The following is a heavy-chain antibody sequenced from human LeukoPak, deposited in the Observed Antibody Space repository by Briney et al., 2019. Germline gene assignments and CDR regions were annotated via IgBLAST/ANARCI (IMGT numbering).Heavy chain of an antibody. CDR3: ARVAMVRGVPYAFDI. D-gene: IGHD3-10*01. CDR1: GGSFSGYY. Sequence: SSETLSLTCAVYGGSFSGYYWSWIRQPPGKGLEWIGEINHSGSTNYNPSLKSRVTISVDTSKNQFSLKLSSVTAADTAVYYCARVAMVRGVPYAFDIWGQGTMVTVSS. CDR2: INHSGST. V-gene: IGHV4-34*01. J-gene: IGHJ3*02.